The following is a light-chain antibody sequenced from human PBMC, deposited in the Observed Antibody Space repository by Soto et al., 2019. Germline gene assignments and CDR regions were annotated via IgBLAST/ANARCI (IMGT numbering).Light chain of an antibody. J-gene: IGLJ3*02. CDR3: QSYDSSLSGWV. V-gene: IGLV1-40*01. CDR2: GNT. Sequence: QSVLTQPPSVSGAPGQRVTISCTGTSFNIGAGYDVHWYQQFPGTVPKVLMFGNTNRPSGVPDRFSGSKSGTSASLAITGLQAEDEADYYCQSYDSSLSGWVFGGGTQLTVL. CDR1: SFNIGAGYD.